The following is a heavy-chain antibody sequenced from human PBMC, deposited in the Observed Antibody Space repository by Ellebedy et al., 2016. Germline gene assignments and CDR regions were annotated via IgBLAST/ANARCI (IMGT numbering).Heavy chain of an antibody. CDR1: GFAFALFG. J-gene: IGHJ6*02. CDR2: ISSTGNTI. V-gene: IGHV3-48*01. CDR3: AREFRTTHSAMDV. D-gene: IGHD1-1*01. Sequence: GGSLRLSXAASGFAFALFGVNWFRQGPGKGLEWVSYISSTGNTIYYADSVKGRFTISRDNAKNSLFLQMNSLRAEDTGVYFCAREFRTTHSAMDVWGQGATVIVSS.